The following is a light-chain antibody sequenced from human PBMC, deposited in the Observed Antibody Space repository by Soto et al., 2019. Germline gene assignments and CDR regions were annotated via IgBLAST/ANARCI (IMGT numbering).Light chain of an antibody. J-gene: IGKJ1*01. CDR3: QQYNTYWT. V-gene: IGKV1-5*01. CDR2: HAS. Sequence: DIQMTQSPSTLSASVGDRVTITCRASQSISSWLAWYQQKPGTPPKLLIYHASILESGVPSRFSGSGSGTEFTLTSSSRQLDDFATYSCQQYNTYWTFGQGTKVEL. CDR1: QSISSW.